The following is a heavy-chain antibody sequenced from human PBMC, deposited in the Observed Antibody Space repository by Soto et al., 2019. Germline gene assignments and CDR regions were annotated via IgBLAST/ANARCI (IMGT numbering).Heavy chain of an antibody. CDR1: GGSFSGYY. D-gene: IGHD3-3*01. Sequence: SETLSLTCAVYGGSFSGYYWSWIRQPPGKGLEWIGEINHSGSTNYNPSLKSRVTISVDTSKNQFSLKLSSVAAADTAVYYCARAHPTRITIFGVVGFNWFDPWGQGTLVTVSS. J-gene: IGHJ5*02. CDR3: ARAHPTRITIFGVVGFNWFDP. V-gene: IGHV4-34*01. CDR2: INHSGST.